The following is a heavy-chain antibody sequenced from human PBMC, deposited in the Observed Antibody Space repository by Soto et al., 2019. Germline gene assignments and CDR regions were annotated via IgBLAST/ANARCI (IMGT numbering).Heavy chain of an antibody. CDR2: INPGDSDF. Sequence: AGESLKISCKGSGYSFDSYWIGWVRQMPGKGLEWMGIINPGDSDFRYSPSFQGQVTISADKYISTAYLQWSSLKASDTAMYYCVRPDSTGYYVYWGQGTLVTVSS. CDR3: VRPDSTGYYVY. D-gene: IGHD3-22*01. J-gene: IGHJ4*02. CDR1: GYSFDSYW. V-gene: IGHV5-51*01.